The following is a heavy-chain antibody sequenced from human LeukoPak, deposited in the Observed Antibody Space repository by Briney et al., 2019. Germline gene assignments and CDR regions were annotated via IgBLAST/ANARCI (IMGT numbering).Heavy chain of an antibody. Sequence: PSETLSLTCTVSGGSISSYYWSWIRQPAGKGLEWIGRIYTSGGTNYNPSLKSRVTMSVDTSKNQFSLKLSSVTAADTAVYYCARGYGSGSYPSFYYYYYMDVWGKGTTVTISS. CDR1: GGSISSYY. D-gene: IGHD3-10*01. J-gene: IGHJ6*03. CDR3: ARGYGSGSYPSFYYYYYMDV. V-gene: IGHV4-4*07. CDR2: IYTSGGT.